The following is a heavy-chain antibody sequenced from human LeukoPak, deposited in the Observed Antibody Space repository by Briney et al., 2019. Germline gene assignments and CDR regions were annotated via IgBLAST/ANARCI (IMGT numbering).Heavy chain of an antibody. V-gene: IGHV3-7*01. CDR3: ARWPIAGASSSGIFRY. D-gene: IGHD6-6*01. J-gene: IGHJ4*02. CDR2: IKQDGSEK. Sequence: GGSLRLSCAASGFTFSSYWMSWVRQAPGKGLEWVANIKQDGSEKYYVDSVKGRFTTSRDNAKNSLYPQMNSLRAEDTAVYYCARWPIAGASSSGIFRYWGQGTLVTVSS. CDR1: GFTFSSYW.